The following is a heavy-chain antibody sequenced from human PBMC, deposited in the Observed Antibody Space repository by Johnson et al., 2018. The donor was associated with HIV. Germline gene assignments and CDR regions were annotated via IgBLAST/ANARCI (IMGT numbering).Heavy chain of an antibody. Sequence: QMLLVESGGGLVQPGGSLRLSCAASGIIVTGNFMSWVRQAPGKGLEWVSTISGSGGTTYYADSVKGRITISRDNAKNSLYLQMNSRRAEDTAVYYCAKDWARIAAAQFDIWGQGTMVTVSS. V-gene: IGHV3-11*04. CDR2: ISGSGGTT. CDR3: AKDWARIAAAQFDI. CDR1: GIIVTGNF. D-gene: IGHD6-13*01. J-gene: IGHJ3*02.